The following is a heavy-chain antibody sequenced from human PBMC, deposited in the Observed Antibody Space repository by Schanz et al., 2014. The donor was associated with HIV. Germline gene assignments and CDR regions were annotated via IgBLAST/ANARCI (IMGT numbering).Heavy chain of an antibody. CDR2: MIPSFRLR. D-gene: IGHD6-19*01. J-gene: IGHJ4*02. Sequence: QVQMVQSGAEVKEPGSSLKISCKGSGGTFRTYAINWVRQAPGQGLEWMGGMIPSFRLRTYAQKFQGRVTIAADESASTAYMELNSLRSDDTAVYYCARTRGIAVAGFDYWGQGTLVTVSS. V-gene: IGHV1-69*01. CDR1: GGTFRTYA. CDR3: ARTRGIAVAGFDY.